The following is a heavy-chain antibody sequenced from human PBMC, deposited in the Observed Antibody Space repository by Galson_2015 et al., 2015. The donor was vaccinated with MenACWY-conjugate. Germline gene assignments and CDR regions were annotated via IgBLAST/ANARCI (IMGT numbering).Heavy chain of an antibody. CDR1: GDSVSSNSAA. CDR2: TYYRSRWHN. D-gene: IGHD6-13*01. CDR3: ARGVTRTSGTINWYFEF. J-gene: IGHJ2*01. Sequence: CAISGDSVSSNSAAWTWISQSPSRGLEWLGRTYYRSRWHNDYAVSVKSRITINPDTSRNQLSLQLSSVTPEDTAVYYCARGVTRTSGTINWYFEFWGRGTLVTVSS. V-gene: IGHV6-1*01.